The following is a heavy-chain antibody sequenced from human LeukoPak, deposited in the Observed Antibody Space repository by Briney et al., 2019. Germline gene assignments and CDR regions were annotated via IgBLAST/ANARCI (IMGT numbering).Heavy chain of an antibody. V-gene: IGHV3-48*01. J-gene: IGHJ4*02. Sequence: PGGSLGLSCAAFGFTFSDHIMNWVRQLPGKRLEWVAYVSGSGSTVYYADSVKGRFTISRDNGKSSRYLQMNSLRVEDTALYYCVRQFASWGQGTLVTVSS. CDR2: VSGSGSTV. CDR3: VRQFAS. CDR1: GFTFSDHI.